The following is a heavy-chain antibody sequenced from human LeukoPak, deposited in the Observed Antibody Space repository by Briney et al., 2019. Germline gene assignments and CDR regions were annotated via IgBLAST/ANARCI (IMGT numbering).Heavy chain of an antibody. CDR3: ASAGKGWGSYRPHNWLDP. CDR1: GGSFSGYY. Sequence: PSETLSLTCAVYGGSFSGYYWSWIRQPPGKGLEWIGEINHSGSINYNPSLKSRVTISVDTSKNQFSLKLSSVTGADTAVYYCASAGKGWGSYRPHNWLDPWGQGTLVTVSS. D-gene: IGHD3-16*02. J-gene: IGHJ5*02. CDR2: INHSGSI. V-gene: IGHV4-34*01.